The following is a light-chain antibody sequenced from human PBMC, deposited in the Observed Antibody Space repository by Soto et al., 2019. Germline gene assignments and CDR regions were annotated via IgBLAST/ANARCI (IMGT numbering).Light chain of an antibody. J-gene: IGKJ3*01. Sequence: EIVLTQSPGTLSLSPGERATLYCRASQSVGSNYLAWYQQKPGQAPRVLIYGASSRATGIPDRFSGSGSGADFTLPLSRLEPEDFAVYYCQQYTTSPFTFGPGTKVDIK. V-gene: IGKV3-20*01. CDR3: QQYTTSPFT. CDR1: QSVGSNY. CDR2: GAS.